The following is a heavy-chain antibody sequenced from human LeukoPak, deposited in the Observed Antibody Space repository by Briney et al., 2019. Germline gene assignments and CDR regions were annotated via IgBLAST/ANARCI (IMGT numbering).Heavy chain of an antibody. CDR3: ARSLYGGNWYFDL. CDR1: GYTFTSYA. Sequence: ASVKVSCKASGYTFTSYAMHWVRQAPGQGLEWMGWINTNTGNPTYAQGFTGRFVFSLDTSVSTAYLQISSLKAEDTAVYYCARSLYGGNWYFDLWGRGTLVTVSS. J-gene: IGHJ2*01. D-gene: IGHD4-23*01. CDR2: INTNTGNP. V-gene: IGHV7-4-1*02.